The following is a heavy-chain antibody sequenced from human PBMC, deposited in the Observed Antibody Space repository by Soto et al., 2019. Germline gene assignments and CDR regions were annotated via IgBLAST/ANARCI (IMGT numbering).Heavy chain of an antibody. CDR1: GFTFGDYA. V-gene: IGHV3-49*03. D-gene: IGHD1-26*01. CDR3: TRDRSIVGATFDY. J-gene: IGHJ4*02. CDR2: IRSKAYGGTT. Sequence: GGSLRLSCTASGFTFGDYAMSWFRQAPGKGLEWVGFIRSKAYGGTTEYAASVKGRFTISRDDSKSIAYLQMNSLKTEDTAVYYCTRDRSIVGATFDYRGQGTLVTVSS.